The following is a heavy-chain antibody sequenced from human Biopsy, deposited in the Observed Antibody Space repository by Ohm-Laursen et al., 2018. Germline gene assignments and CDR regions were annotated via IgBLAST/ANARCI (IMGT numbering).Heavy chain of an antibody. CDR1: GGTFSSYT. J-gene: IGHJ5*02. V-gene: IGHV1-69*06. CDR2: VMPFFGTA. CDR3: ARHYYDTSGYNWFDP. Sequence: GASVKVSCKASGGTFSSYTFAWVRQAPGQRPERMGGVMPFFGTAQYAPKLQGRVSMTADKTTYTAYMELTSLTSEDTAVYFCARHYYDTSGYNWFDPWGQGTLVTVSS. D-gene: IGHD3-22*01.